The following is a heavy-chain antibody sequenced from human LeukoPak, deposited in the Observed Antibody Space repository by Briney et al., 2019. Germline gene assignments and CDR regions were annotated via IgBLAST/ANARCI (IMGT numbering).Heavy chain of an antibody. J-gene: IGHJ4*02. CDR1: GFTFSSYA. V-gene: IGHV3-23*01. CDR3: ARHRSSWLIDY. Sequence: GGSLRLSCAASGFTFSSYAMSWVRQAPGKGLEWVSAISGSGGSTYYADSVKGRFTISRDNSKNTLYLQVNSLRAEDTAVYYCARHRSSWLIDYWGQGTLVTVSS. CDR2: ISGSGGST. D-gene: IGHD6-6*01.